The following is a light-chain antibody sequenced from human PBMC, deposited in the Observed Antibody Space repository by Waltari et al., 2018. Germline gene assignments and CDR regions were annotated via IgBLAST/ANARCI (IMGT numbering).Light chain of an antibody. CDR1: QSVSGY. CDR3: QQYYSYPRT. Sequence: AIRMTQSPSSFSASTGDRVTITCRANQSVSGYLAWYQQKPGKAPKLLIYAAYTLQSGVPSRFSGSGSGTDFTLTISCLQSEDFATYYCQQYYSYPRTFGQGTKVEIK. V-gene: IGKV1-8*01. J-gene: IGKJ1*01. CDR2: AAY.